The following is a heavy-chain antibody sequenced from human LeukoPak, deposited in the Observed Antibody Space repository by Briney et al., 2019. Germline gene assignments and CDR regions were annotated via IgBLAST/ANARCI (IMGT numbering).Heavy chain of an antibody. V-gene: IGHV3-15*01. Sequence: GGSLRLSCAASGFTFSNAWMSWVRQAPGKGLEWVGRIKSKTDGGTTDYAAPVKGRFTISRDDSKNTLYLQMNSLKTEDTAVYYCTTDREDYRRAFVGFDYWGQGTLVTVSS. J-gene: IGHJ4*02. D-gene: IGHD4-11*01. CDR3: TTDREDYRRAFVGFDY. CDR1: GFTFSNAW. CDR2: IKSKTDGGTT.